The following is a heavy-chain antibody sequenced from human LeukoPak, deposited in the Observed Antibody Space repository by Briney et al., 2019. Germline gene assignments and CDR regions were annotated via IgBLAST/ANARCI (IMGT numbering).Heavy chain of an antibody. D-gene: IGHD1-26*01. J-gene: IGHJ4*02. CDR1: GFTFSSYS. CDR3: ARVGASKIDY. Sequence: GGSLRLSCAASGFTFSSYSMNWVRQAPGKGLEWVSSISSSSSYIHYADSVKGRFTISRDNAKNSLYLQMNSLRAEDTAVYYCARVGASKIDYWGQGTLVTVSS. V-gene: IGHV3-21*01. CDR2: ISSSSSYI.